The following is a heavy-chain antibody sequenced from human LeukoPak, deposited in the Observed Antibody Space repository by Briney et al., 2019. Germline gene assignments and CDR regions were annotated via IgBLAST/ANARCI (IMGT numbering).Heavy chain of an antibody. J-gene: IGHJ5*02. CDR3: ARQGYSYGYINWFDP. CDR2: IYYSGST. D-gene: IGHD5-18*01. Sequence: PSETLSLTCTVSGGSISSSSYYWGWIRQPPGKGLEWIGSIYYSGSTYYNPSLKSRVTISVDTSKNQFSLKLSSVTAADTAVYYCARQGYSYGYINWFDPWGQGTLVTVSS. CDR1: GGSISSSSYY. V-gene: IGHV4-39*01.